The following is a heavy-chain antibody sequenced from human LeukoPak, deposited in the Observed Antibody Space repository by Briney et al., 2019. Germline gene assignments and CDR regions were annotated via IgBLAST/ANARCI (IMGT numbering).Heavy chain of an antibody. CDR2: ISAYNGNT. Sequence: GASVKVSCKASGYTFTSYGISWARQAPGQGLEWMGWISAYNGNTNYAQKLQGRVTMTTDTSTSAAYMELRSLRSDDTAVYYCARDRSEAYDFWSGPTKDYWGQGTLVTVSS. J-gene: IGHJ4*02. CDR3: ARDRSEAYDFWSGPTKDY. V-gene: IGHV1-18*01. CDR1: GYTFTSYG. D-gene: IGHD3-3*01.